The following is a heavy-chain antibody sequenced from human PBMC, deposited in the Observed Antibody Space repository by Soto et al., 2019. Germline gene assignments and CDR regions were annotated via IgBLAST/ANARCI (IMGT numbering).Heavy chain of an antibody. CDR3: ARDRNPMYSSGWYDAFDI. CDR1: GFTFSSYW. D-gene: IGHD6-19*01. V-gene: IGHV3-7*01. Sequence: GGSLRLSCAASGFTFSSYWMSWVRQAPGKGLEWVANIKQDGSEKYYVDSVKGRFTISRDNAKNSLYLQMNSLRAEDTAVYYCARDRNPMYSSGWYDAFDIWGQGTMVTVSS. CDR2: IKQDGSEK. J-gene: IGHJ3*02.